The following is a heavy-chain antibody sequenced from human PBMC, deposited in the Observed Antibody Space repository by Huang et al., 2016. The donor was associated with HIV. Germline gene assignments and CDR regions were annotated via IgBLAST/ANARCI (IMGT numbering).Heavy chain of an antibody. CDR1: GLTFSNSA. Sequence: EVQLLESGGGLVQPGGSLRLSCAASGLTFSNSAMTWVRQAPGKGLEWVEVISASGDTTYYAYFGKGRFTIARDNSKKTLYLQMNSLRAEDTAVYYCAKAPGWYFIFDNWGQGTLVTVSS. V-gene: IGHV3-23*01. CDR3: AKAPGWYFIFDN. CDR2: ISASGDTT. J-gene: IGHJ4*02. D-gene: IGHD6-19*01.